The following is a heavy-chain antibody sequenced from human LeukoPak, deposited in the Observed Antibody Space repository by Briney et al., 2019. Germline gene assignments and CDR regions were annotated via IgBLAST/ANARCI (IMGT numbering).Heavy chain of an antibody. CDR1: GGSFSGYY. Sequence: MASETLSLTCAVYGGSFSGYYWSWLRQPPGKGLEWIGEINHSGSTNYNPSLKSRVTISVDTSKNQFSLKLSSVTAADTAVYYCARGRPWVQYYFDYWGQGTLVTVSS. J-gene: IGHJ4*02. CDR2: INHSGST. V-gene: IGHV4-34*01. CDR3: ARGRPWVQYYFDY. D-gene: IGHD5-24*01.